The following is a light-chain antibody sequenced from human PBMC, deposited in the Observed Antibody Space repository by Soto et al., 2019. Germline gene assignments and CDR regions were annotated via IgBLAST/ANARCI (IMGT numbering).Light chain of an antibody. J-gene: IGKJ4*01. V-gene: IGKV3-11*01. Sequence: EVVVTQSPVTLALSPGERATLSCRTSQSVDIYVAWYQQKPGQAPGLLIYDASNRAPGIPARFSGSGSGTDFTLTISSLEPEAFAVYYCQQRKYWPPLTFGGGTKVEIK. CDR2: DAS. CDR3: QQRKYWPPLT. CDR1: QSVDIY.